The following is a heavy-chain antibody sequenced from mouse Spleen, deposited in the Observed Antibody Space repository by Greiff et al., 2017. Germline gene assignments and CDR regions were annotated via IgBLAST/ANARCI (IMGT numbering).Heavy chain of an antibody. D-gene: IGHD2-1*01. J-gene: IGHJ3*01. CDR2: ISSGSSTI. CDR1: GFTFSDYG. Sequence: EVQLQESGGGLVKPGGSLKLSCAASGFTFSDYGMHWVRQAPEKGLEWVAYISSGSSTIYYADTVKGRFTISRDNAKNTLFLRMTSLRSEDTAMYYCARDGNHEGFAYWGQGTLVTVSA. V-gene: IGHV5-17*01. CDR3: ARDGNHEGFAY.